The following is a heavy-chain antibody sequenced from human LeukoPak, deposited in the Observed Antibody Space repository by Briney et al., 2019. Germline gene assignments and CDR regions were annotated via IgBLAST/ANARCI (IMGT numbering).Heavy chain of an antibody. D-gene: IGHD5-18*01. CDR1: GFTFSSYG. Sequence: GGSLRLSCAASGFTFSSYGMHWVRQAPGKGLEWVAVIWYDGSNKYYADSVKGRFTTSRDNSKNTLYLQMNSLRAEDTAVYYCAKDGSGYSYGNPIDYWGQGTLVTVSS. V-gene: IGHV3-33*06. CDR2: IWYDGSNK. J-gene: IGHJ4*02. CDR3: AKDGSGYSYGNPIDY.